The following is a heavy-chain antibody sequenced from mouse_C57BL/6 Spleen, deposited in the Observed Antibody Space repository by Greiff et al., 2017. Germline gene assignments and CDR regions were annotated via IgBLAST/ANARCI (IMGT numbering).Heavy chain of an antibody. J-gene: IGHJ2*01. CDR3: TRGGFTWEDYFDY. CDR2: IYPGNSDT. CDR1: GYTFTSYW. D-gene: IGHD4-1*01. Sequence: VQLKQSGTVLARPGASVKMSCKTSGYTFTSYWMHWVKQRPGQGLEWIGAIYPGNSDTSYNQKFKGKAKLTAVTSDSTAYMELSSLTNEDSAVYYCTRGGFTWEDYFDYWGQGTTLTVSS. V-gene: IGHV1-5*01.